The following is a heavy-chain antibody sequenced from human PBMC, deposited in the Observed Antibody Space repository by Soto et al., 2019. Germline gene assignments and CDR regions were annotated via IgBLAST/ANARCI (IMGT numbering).Heavy chain of an antibody. V-gene: IGHV1-18*01. CDR2: ISAYNGNT. J-gene: IGHJ4*02. D-gene: IGHD2-2*01. CDR1: GYTFTSYG. CDR3: ARTSPVKKYQLRYWPFDY. Sequence: ASVKVSCKASGYTFTSYGISWVRQAPGQGLEWMGWISAYNGNTNYAQKFQGRVTMTRNTSISTAYMELSSLRSEDTAVYYCARTSPVKKYQLRYWPFDYWGQGTLVTVSS.